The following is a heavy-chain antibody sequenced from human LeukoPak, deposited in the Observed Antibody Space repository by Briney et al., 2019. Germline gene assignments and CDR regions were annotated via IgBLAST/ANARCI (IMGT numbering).Heavy chain of an antibody. V-gene: IGHV4-30-2*01. CDR3: ARGAHHKVRGGSQGYFDY. CDR1: GGAISSGGYY. CDR2: IYHSGST. Sequence: SETLSLTCTVSGGAISSGGYYWSWIRQPPGKGLEWIGYIYHSGSTYYNPSLKSRVTISVDRSKNQFSLKLSSVTAADTAVYYCARGAHHKVRGGSQGYFDYWGQGTLVTVSS. D-gene: IGHD3-10*01. J-gene: IGHJ4*02.